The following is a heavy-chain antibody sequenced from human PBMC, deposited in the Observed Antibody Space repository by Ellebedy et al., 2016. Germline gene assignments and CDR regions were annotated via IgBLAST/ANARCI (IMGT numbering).Heavy chain of an antibody. CDR3: ARDSVYSGFAY. Sequence: GESLKISFAASGFTFSDYYMSWIRQAPGKGLEWVSYISSSGSTIYYADSVKGRFTISRDNAKNSLYLQMNSLRAEDTAVYYCARDSVYSGFAYWGQGTLVTVSS. D-gene: IGHD5-12*01. CDR2: ISSSGSTI. CDR1: GFTFSDYY. V-gene: IGHV3-11*01. J-gene: IGHJ4*02.